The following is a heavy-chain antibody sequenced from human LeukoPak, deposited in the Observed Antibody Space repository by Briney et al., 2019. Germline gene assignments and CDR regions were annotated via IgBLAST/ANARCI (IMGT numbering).Heavy chain of an antibody. CDR3: ARAQDGFWSGYYTGPSDY. V-gene: IGHV3-30-3*01. CDR1: GFTFSSYA. J-gene: IGHJ4*02. CDR2: ISYDGSNK. D-gene: IGHD3-3*01. Sequence: GGSLRLSCAASGFTFSSYAMHWVRQAPGKGLEWVAVISYDGSNKYYADSVKGRFTISRDNSKNTLYLQMNSLRAEDTAVYYCARAQDGFWSGYYTGPSDYWGQGTLVTVSS.